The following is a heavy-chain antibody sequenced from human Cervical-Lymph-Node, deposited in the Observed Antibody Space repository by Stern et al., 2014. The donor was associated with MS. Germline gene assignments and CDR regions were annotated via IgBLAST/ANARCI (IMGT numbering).Heavy chain of an antibody. CDR2: IDWDDKT. V-gene: IGHV2-70*04. D-gene: IGHD3-3*01. Sequence: QVTLKESGPALVKPTQTLTLTCTFSGFSLVTSGVRVSWIRQPPGKALEWLARIDWDDKTFYHTSLMTLLTISKDTAKNQGVLTMTNVDPVDTATYYCARMMGSGYRHYFDYWGQGTPVTVS. J-gene: IGHJ4*02. CDR3: ARMMGSGYRHYFDY. CDR1: GFSLVTSGVR.